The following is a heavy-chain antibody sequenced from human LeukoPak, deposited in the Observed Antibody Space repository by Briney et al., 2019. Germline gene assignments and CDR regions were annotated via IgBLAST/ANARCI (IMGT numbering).Heavy chain of an antibody. CDR1: GGSFSGYY. CDR3: ARGRFWSGYQYFDY. V-gene: IGHV4-34*01. D-gene: IGHD3-3*01. J-gene: IGHJ4*02. Sequence: SETLSLTCAVYGGSFSGYYWSWIRQPPGKGLEWIGEINHSRSTNYNPSLKSRVTISVDTSKNQFSLKLSSVTAADTAVYYCARGRFWSGYQYFDYWGQGTLVTVSS. CDR2: INHSRST.